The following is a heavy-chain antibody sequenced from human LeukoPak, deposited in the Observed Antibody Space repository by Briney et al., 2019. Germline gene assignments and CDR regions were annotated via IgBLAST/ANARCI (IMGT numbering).Heavy chain of an antibody. Sequence: SVKVSCKASGYTFTSYAMNWVRQAPGQGLEWMGGIIPIFGTANYAQKFQGRVTITADESTSTAYMELSSLRSEDTAVYYCARYYYDSSGYSGPDYWGQGTLVTVSS. D-gene: IGHD3-22*01. CDR3: ARYYYDSSGYSGPDY. CDR1: GYTFTSYA. V-gene: IGHV1-69*13. J-gene: IGHJ4*02. CDR2: IIPIFGTA.